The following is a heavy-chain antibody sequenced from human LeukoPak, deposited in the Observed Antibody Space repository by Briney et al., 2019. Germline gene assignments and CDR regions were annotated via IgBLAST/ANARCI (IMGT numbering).Heavy chain of an antibody. CDR3: ARVVWGGDFHYSLDV. Sequence: SETLSLTCIVSGGSIRNYNNYWGWIRQPPGKGLEWIGRIYMSGNTDYNPSFKSRVTMSVDTSKNQVSLKLRSVTAADTAVYYCARVVWGGDFHYSLDVWGKGTTVIVSS. D-gene: IGHD7-27*01. V-gene: IGHV4-39*07. CDR2: IYMSGNT. J-gene: IGHJ6*03. CDR1: GGSIRNYNNY.